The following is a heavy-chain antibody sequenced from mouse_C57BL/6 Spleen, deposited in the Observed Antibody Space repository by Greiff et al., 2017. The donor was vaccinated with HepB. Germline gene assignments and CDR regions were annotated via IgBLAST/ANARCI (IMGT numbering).Heavy chain of an antibody. CDR3: ASDYGNIFAY. V-gene: IGHV5-17*01. Sequence: EVKLMESGGGLVKPGGSLKLSCAASGFTFSDYGMHWVRQAPEKGLEWVAYISSGSSTIYYADKVKGRFTISRDNAKNTLFLQMTSLRSEDTAMYYCASDYGNIFAYWGQGTLVTVSA. CDR2: ISSGSSTI. J-gene: IGHJ3*01. D-gene: IGHD2-1*01. CDR1: GFTFSDYG.